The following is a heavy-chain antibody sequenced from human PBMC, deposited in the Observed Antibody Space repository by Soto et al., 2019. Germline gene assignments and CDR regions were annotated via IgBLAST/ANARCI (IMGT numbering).Heavy chain of an antibody. V-gene: IGHV1-69*12. CDR2: IIPIFGTA. J-gene: IGHJ4*02. Sequence: QVQLVQSGAEVKKPGSSVKVSCKASGGTFSSYAISWVRQAPGQGLEWMGGIIPIFGTANYAQKFQGRVTITADESTSTSYRELSSLRSEDTVVYHWARSIGWQWHDYWGQGTLVTVSS. CDR3: ARSIGWQWHDY. D-gene: IGHD6-19*01. CDR1: GGTFSSYA.